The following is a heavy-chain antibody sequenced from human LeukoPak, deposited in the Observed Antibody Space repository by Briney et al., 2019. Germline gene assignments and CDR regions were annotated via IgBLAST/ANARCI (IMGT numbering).Heavy chain of an antibody. D-gene: IGHD5-12*01. CDR1: GFTFSSYG. Sequence: GGSLRLSCAASGFTFSSYGMHWARQAPGKGLEWVAVISYDGSNKYYADSVKGRFTISRDNSKNTLYLQMNSLRAEDTAVYYCAKDAAYSGYDPRYYFDYWGQGTLVTVSS. CDR3: AKDAAYSGYDPRYYFDY. V-gene: IGHV3-30*18. CDR2: ISYDGSNK. J-gene: IGHJ4*02.